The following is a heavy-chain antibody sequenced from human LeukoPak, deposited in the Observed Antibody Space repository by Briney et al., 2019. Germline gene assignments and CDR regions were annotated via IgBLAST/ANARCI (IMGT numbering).Heavy chain of an antibody. Sequence: PGGSLRLSCAASGFTFSSYAMSWVRQAPGKGLEWVSAISGSGGSTYYADSVKGRFTISRDNSKNTLYLQMNSLRAEDTAVYHCAKDMGYGDPRRGLDYWGQGTLVTVSS. V-gene: IGHV3-23*01. CDR1: GFTFSSYA. D-gene: IGHD4-17*01. J-gene: IGHJ4*02. CDR3: AKDMGYGDPRRGLDY. CDR2: ISGSGGST.